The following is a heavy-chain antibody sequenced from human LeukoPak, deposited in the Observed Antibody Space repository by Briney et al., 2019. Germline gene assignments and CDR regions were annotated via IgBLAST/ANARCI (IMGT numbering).Heavy chain of an antibody. CDR3: ARDVDSSSWYAFDP. J-gene: IGHJ5*02. D-gene: IGHD6-13*01. CDR1: GYTFTGYY. V-gene: IGHV1-2*02. Sequence: GASVKVSCKASGYTFTGYYMHWVRQAPGQGLEWMGWINPNSGGTNYAQKFQGRVTMTRDTSISTAYMEQSRLRSDDTAVYYCARDVDSSSWYAFDPWGQGTLVTVSS. CDR2: INPNSGGT.